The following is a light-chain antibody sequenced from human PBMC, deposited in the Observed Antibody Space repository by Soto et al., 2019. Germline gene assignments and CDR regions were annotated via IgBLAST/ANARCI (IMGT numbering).Light chain of an antibody. J-gene: IGLJ2*01. CDR2: EVV. Sequence: QSAMTQPDSVSASPGQSISLSCTGTSNDVCAFDYVSWDQQQPGKAPKLIIFEVVNRPSGVSTSFSGSKSGSTASLTISGLQAEDEADYFCSSYTTDNAQVFGGGTNHTVL. CDR1: SNDVCAFDY. V-gene: IGLV2-14*01. CDR3: SSYTTDNAQV.